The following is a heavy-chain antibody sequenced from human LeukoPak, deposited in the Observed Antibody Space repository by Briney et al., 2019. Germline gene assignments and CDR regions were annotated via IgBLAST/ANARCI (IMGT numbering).Heavy chain of an antibody. V-gene: IGHV3-23*01. D-gene: IGHD3-10*02. CDR2: ISGSGGST. CDR1: GFTFSSCA. Sequence: GGSLRLSCAASGFTFSSCAMSWVRLAPGKGLEWVSAISGSGGSTYYADSVKGRFTISRDNSKNTLYLQMNSLRAEDTAVYYCAKGVNYFVLEYWGQGTLVTISS. J-gene: IGHJ4*02. CDR3: AKGVNYFVLEY.